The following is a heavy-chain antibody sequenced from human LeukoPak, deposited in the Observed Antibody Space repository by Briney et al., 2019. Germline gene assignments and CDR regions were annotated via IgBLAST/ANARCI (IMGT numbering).Heavy chain of an antibody. V-gene: IGHV4-59*08. CDR1: GGSISSYF. J-gene: IGHJ3*02. CDR3: ARHLYSSGYYLNDAFDI. Sequence: NPSETLSLTCTVSGGSISSYFWSWIRQPPGKGLEWLGYIYYSGSTNYNPSLKSRVTISVDTSKNQFSLKLSSVTAADTAVYYCARHLYSSGYYLNDAFDIWGQGTMVTVSS. CDR2: IYYSGST. D-gene: IGHD3-22*01.